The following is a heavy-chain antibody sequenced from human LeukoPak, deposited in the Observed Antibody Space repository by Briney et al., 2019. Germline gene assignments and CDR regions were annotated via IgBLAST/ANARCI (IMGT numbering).Heavy chain of an antibody. D-gene: IGHD4-23*01. CDR2: VSQSGGA. J-gene: IGHJ3*02. CDR1: GGSFSGYH. V-gene: IGHV4-34*01. Sequence: SETLSLTCAVSGGSFSGYHGSWIRQTPGKGLEWIGEVSQSGGASYNPSLKSRVTISVETSKNHFSLKLSSVTAADTAMYYCAGSYGGNAVGPFDIWGQGTMITVSS. CDR3: AGSYGGNAVGPFDI.